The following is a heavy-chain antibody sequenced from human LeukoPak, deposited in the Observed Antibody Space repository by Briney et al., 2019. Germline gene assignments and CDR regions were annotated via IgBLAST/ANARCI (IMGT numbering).Heavy chain of an antibody. CDR3: ARGVDTEASCSY. CDR1: GGTFSSYA. J-gene: IGHJ4*02. D-gene: IGHD5-18*01. Sequence: ASVKVSCKASGGTFSSYAISWVRQAPGQGLEWMGRIIPIFGTANYAQKFQGRVTITTDESTSTAYMELSSLRSEDTAVYYCARGVDTEASCSYWGQGTLVTVSS. CDR2: IIPIFGTA. V-gene: IGHV1-69*05.